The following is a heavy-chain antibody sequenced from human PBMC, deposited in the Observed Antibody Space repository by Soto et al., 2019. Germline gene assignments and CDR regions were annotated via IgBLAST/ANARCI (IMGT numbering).Heavy chain of an antibody. CDR1: GDSISSGDYY. D-gene: IGHD5-18*01. Sequence: QVQLQESGPGLVKPSQTLSLTCTVSGDSISSGDYYWSWIRQHPGKGLEWIGYIYYSGSTYYNPSLKSPVTISVDKSKNQFSLMVSSVTAADTAVYYCARAEAGYSYGTWVGNFDYWCQGTLVTVSP. CDR2: IYYSGST. CDR3: ARAEAGYSYGTWVGNFDY. V-gene: IGHV4-31*01. J-gene: IGHJ4*02.